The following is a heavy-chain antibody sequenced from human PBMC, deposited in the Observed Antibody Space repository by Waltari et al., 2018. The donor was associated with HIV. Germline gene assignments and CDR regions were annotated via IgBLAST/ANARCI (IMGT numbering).Heavy chain of an antibody. J-gene: IGHJ4*02. CDR2: ITAYNGNT. V-gene: IGHV1-18*01. CDR1: GYTFSNYG. Sequence: QVQLVQSGAEVKKPGASVKDSCKASGYTFSNYGTSWVRQAPGQGLEWMGWITAYNGNTNYAQKLQGRVTMTTDTSTSTAYMELRRLRSDDTAVYYCARGWDTLTDYYTVDYWGQGTLVTVSS. D-gene: IGHD3-9*01. CDR3: ARGWDTLTDYYTVDY.